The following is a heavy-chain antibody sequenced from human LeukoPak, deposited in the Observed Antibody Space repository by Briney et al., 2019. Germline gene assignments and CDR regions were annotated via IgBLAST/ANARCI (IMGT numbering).Heavy chain of an antibody. V-gene: IGHV3-33*01. CDR3: ARLRLGELSLWVPRGLREAFDT. CDR2: IWYEGSNK. J-gene: IGHJ3*02. D-gene: IGHD3-16*02. Sequence: GGSLRLSCAASGFTFSAFGMHWVRQAPGKGLEWVAVIWYEGSNKYYADSVKGRFTISRDNSKNTLYLQMNSLRAEDTAVYYCARLRLGELSLWVPRGLREAFDTWGQGTMVTVSS. CDR1: GFTFSAFG.